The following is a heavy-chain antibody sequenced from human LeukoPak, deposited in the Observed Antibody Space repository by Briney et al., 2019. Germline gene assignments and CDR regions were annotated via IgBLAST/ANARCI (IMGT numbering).Heavy chain of an antibody. D-gene: IGHD3-9*01. CDR2: IYTSGST. CDR1: GGSISSYY. V-gene: IGHV4-4*07. Sequence: SETLSLTCTVSGGSISSYYWSWIRQPAGKGLEWIGRIYTSGSTNYNTSLKSRVTMSVDTSKNQFSLKLSSVTAADTAVYYCARGPLRYFDWPYYMDVWGKGTTVTVSS. J-gene: IGHJ6*03. CDR3: ARGPLRYFDWPYYMDV.